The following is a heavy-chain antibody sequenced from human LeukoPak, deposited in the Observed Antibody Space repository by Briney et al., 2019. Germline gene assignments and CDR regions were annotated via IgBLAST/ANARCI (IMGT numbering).Heavy chain of an antibody. J-gene: IGHJ5*02. Sequence: GGSLRLSCAASKFTFSAYAMYWVRQAPGKGLEWVSCIEASDVNTYYADSVKGRFSISRDNSKNTLYLQMNSLRAEYTAVYYCAKGSGSGWYGWFDPWGQGTPVTVSS. V-gene: IGHV3-23*01. CDR2: IEASDVNT. CDR1: KFTFSAYA. D-gene: IGHD6-19*01. CDR3: AKGSGSGWYGWFDP.